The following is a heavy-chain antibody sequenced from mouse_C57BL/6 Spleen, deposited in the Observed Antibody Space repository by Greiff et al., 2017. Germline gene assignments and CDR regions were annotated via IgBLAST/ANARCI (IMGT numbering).Heavy chain of an antibody. CDR3: ARRGGSSFYWYFDV. D-gene: IGHD1-1*01. J-gene: IGHJ1*03. V-gene: IGHV1-61*01. CDR2: IYPSDSET. CDR1: GYTFTSYW. Sequence: VQLQQPGAELVRPGSSVKLSCKASGYTFTSYWMDWVKQRPGQGLEWIGNIYPSDSETHYNQKFKDKATLTVDKSSSTAYMQLSSLTSEYSAVYYCARRGGSSFYWYFDVWGTGTTVTVSS.